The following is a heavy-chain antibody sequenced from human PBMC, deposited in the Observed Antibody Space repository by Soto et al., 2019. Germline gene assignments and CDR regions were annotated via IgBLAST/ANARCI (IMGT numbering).Heavy chain of an antibody. CDR3: AAGYSTGLDAFDL. V-gene: IGHV5-51*01. CDR2: IFPGDSAT. J-gene: IGHJ3*01. Sequence: EVQLVQSGAEAKKPGESLKISCKGSGYNFANYLIGWVRQVPGKGLEWMGMIFPGDSATKNSPSLQGQITMSVDKSNSSAYLQWRSLKASDTAMYYCAAGYSTGLDAFDLWGQGTLVTVSS. D-gene: IGHD2-8*02. CDR1: GYNFANYL.